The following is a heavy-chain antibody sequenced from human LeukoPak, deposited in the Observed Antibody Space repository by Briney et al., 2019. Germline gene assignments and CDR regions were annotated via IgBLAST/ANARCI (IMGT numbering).Heavy chain of an antibody. CDR3: GRDAPPVVGAKVHWFDP. CDR1: GYTFTGYY. CDR2: INPNSGGT. V-gene: IGHV1-2*02. Sequence: ASVKVSCKASGYTFTGYYMHWVRQAPGQGLEWMGWINPNSGGTNYAQKFQGRVTMTRDTSISTAYMELSRLRSDDTAVYYCGRDAPPVVGAKVHWFDPWGQGTLVTVSS. D-gene: IGHD1-26*01. J-gene: IGHJ5*02.